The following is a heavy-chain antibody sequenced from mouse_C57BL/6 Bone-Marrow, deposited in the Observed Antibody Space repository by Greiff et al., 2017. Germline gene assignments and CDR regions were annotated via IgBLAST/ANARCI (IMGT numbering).Heavy chain of an antibody. V-gene: IGHV1-64*01. J-gene: IGHJ2*01. Sequence: QVQLQQPGAELVKPGASVKLSCKASGYTFTSYWMHWVKQRPGQGLEWIGMIHPNSGSTNYNEKFKSKATLTVDKSSSTAYMQLSSLTSEDSAVYDCARRGGFGYFDYWGQGTTLTVSS. CDR1: GYTFTSYW. CDR3: ARRGGFGYFDY. CDR2: IHPNSGST.